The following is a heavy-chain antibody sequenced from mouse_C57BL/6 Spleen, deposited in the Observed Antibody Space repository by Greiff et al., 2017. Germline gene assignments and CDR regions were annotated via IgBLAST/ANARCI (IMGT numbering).Heavy chain of an antibody. D-gene: IGHD2-5*01. CDR1: GFTFSDYG. J-gene: IGHJ4*01. CDR2: ISSGSSTI. Sequence: DVQLVESGGGLVKPGGSLKLSCAASGFTFSDYGMHWVRQAPEKGLEWVAYISSGSSTIYYADTVKGRFTISRDNAKNTLFLQMTSLRSEDTAMYYCARTYSNYVMDYWGQGTSVTVSS. V-gene: IGHV5-17*01. CDR3: ARTYSNYVMDY.